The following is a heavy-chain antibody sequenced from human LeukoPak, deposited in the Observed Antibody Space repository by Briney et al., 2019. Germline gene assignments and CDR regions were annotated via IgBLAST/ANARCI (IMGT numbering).Heavy chain of an antibody. Sequence: ASVKVSCKASGYTFTSYYIHWVRQAPGQGLEWMGLINPNGGSTTYAQQFQGRVTMTRDTSTSTVYMELSSLRSEDTAVYYCARAAGDTYGYRYFFDYWDPGTLLTDSS. CDR2: INPNGGST. J-gene: IGHJ4*02. D-gene: IGHD5-18*01. V-gene: IGHV1-46*01. CDR1: GYTFTSYY. CDR3: ARAAGDTYGYRYFFDY.